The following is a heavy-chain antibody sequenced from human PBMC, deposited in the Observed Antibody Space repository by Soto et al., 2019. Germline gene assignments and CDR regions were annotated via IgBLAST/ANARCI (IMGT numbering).Heavy chain of an antibody. CDR1: GFTFSTYP. D-gene: IGHD3-9*01. J-gene: IGHJ6*02. CDR2: ISYDGNNI. CDR3: ARGHVQYLDGHRMDV. Sequence: QVQLVESGGGVVQPGRSLRLSCAASGFTFSTYPMYWVRQAPGKGLEWVTLISYDGNNIYYADSVKGRFTISRDSSKNTLYLQMNSLRAEDTAVYFCARGHVQYLDGHRMDVGGQGTTVTVSS. V-gene: IGHV3-30-3*01.